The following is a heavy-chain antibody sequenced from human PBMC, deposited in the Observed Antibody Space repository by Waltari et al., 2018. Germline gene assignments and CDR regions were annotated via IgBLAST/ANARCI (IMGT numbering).Heavy chain of an antibody. Sequence: QVQLVQSGAEVKKPGSSLKVSCKASGGTFKNYAINWVRQAPGPVLEWMGGFMPTVYTSSYNQKFQGRIAITADESMGTAYMELSGLMFDDTAIYFCARGSDGHKPYYYMDVWGKGTTVTISS. CDR2: FMPTVYTS. D-gene: IGHD2-21*01. CDR1: GGTFKNYA. V-gene: IGHV1-69*12. CDR3: ARGSDGHKPYYYMDV. J-gene: IGHJ6*03.